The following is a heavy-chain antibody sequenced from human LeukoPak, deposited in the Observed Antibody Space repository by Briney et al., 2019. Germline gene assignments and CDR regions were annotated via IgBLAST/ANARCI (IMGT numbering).Heavy chain of an antibody. Sequence: GGSLRVSCATSGFTFSDYYMSWIRQAPGKGLEWVAYISNSGSYKYYADSVKGRFTISRDYPKNSLYQQMSSLRADDTAVYSCARQGGDILTGYLDYWGQGTLVTVSS. CDR1: GFTFSDYY. V-gene: IGHV3-11*03. CDR2: ISNSGSYK. J-gene: IGHJ4*02. CDR3: ARQGGDILTGYLDY. D-gene: IGHD3-9*01.